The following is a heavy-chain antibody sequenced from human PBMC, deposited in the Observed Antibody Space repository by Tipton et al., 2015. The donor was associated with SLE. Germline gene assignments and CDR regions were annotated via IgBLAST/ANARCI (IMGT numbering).Heavy chain of an antibody. V-gene: IGHV4-4*09. CDR3: ARGEYGYIVLGY. J-gene: IGHJ4*02. CDR1: GGSISRYY. D-gene: IGHD2-21*01. CDR2: AHSSGRF. Sequence: TLSLTCTVSGGSISRYYWSWIRQPPGRGLEWIGYAHSSGRFNYNPSLKSRVTISIDTSKNQFSLKLSSVTAADTALYYCARGEYGYIVLGYWGQGTLVTVSS.